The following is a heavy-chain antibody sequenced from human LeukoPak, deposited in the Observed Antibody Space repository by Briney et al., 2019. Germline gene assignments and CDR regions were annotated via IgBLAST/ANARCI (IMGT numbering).Heavy chain of an antibody. D-gene: IGHD1-20*01. J-gene: IGHJ4*02. CDR3: ARDPDYITGTRQGTDY. Sequence: ASVKVSCKASGYTFTSYYIHWVRQAPGQGLEWMGKINPSGDSTNYAQKFQGRVTMTRDMPTSTVYMELSSLRSEDTAVYYCARDPDYITGTRQGTDYWGQGTLVTVSS. CDR2: INPSGDST. V-gene: IGHV1-46*01. CDR1: GYTFTSYY.